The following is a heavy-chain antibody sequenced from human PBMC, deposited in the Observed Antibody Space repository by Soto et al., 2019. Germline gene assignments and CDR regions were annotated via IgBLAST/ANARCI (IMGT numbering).Heavy chain of an antibody. V-gene: IGHV1-69*06. CDR1: GGTFSSYA. D-gene: IGHD2-15*01. J-gene: IGHJ3*02. CDR3: ARSENILVVVAETDAFDI. CDR2: IIPIFGTA. Sequence: QVQLVQSGAEVKKPGSSVKVSCKASGGTFSSYAISWVRQAPGQGLEWMGGIIPIFGTANYAQKFQGRVTITADKSTRTAYMELSRLRSEDTALYYCARSENILVVVAETDAFDIWGQGTMVTVSS.